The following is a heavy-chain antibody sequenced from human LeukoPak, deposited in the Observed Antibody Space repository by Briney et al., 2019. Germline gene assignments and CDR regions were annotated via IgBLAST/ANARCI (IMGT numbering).Heavy chain of an antibody. CDR2: IYSGDRT. CDR1: GFSVNNLY. J-gene: IGHJ4*02. Sequence: PGGSLTLFCAASGFSVNNLYMSWVRQAPGKGLEWVSVIYSGDRTYYADSVKGRFTISRHTSKNTVNLQMNSLRPEETAVYYCARDGEYSYGHAFDYWGQGTLVTVSS. D-gene: IGHD5-18*01. CDR3: ARDGEYSYGHAFDY. V-gene: IGHV3-66*01.